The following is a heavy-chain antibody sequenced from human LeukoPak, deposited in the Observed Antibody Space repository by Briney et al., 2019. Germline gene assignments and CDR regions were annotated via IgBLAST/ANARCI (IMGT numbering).Heavy chain of an antibody. CDR2: FDPEDGET. CDR1: GYTLTELS. J-gene: IGHJ4*02. V-gene: IGHV1-24*01. CDR3: ATDTTSSGWSDYFDY. D-gene: IGHD6-19*01. Sequence: ASVKVSCKVSGYTLTELSMHWVRQSPGKGLEWMGGFDPEDGETIYAQKFQGRVTMTEDTSTDTAYMELSSLRSEDTAVYYCATDTTSSGWSDYFDYWGQGTLATVSS.